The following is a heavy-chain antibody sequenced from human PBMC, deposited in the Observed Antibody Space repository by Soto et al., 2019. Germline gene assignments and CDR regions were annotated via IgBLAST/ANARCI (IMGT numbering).Heavy chain of an antibody. CDR1: GYTFTSYA. V-gene: IGHV1-3*01. CDR3: ATTTTVKDMWLRLDDREAGWFDP. CDR2: INAGNGNT. J-gene: IGHJ5*02. D-gene: IGHD5-12*01. Sequence: ASVKVSCKASGYTFTSYAMHWVRQAPGQRLEWMGWINAGNGNTKYSQKFQGRVTITRDTSASTAYMELSSLRSEDTAVYYCATTTTVKDMWLRLDDREAGWFDPWGQGTLVTVSS.